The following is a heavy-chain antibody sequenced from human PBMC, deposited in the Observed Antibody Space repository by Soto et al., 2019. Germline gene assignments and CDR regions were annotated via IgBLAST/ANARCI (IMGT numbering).Heavy chain of an antibody. Sequence: ASVKVSCKASGYTFTGYYMHWVRQAPGQGLEWMGWINPNSGGTNYAQKFQGWDTMTRDTSISTAYMELSRLRSDDTAVYYCARRKHCSSTGCSKFPISNYGMDVWGQGTPVTVSS. CDR3: ARRKHCSSTGCSKFPISNYGMDV. CDR1: GYTFTGYY. D-gene: IGHD2-2*01. CDR2: INPNSGGT. V-gene: IGHV1-2*04. J-gene: IGHJ6*02.